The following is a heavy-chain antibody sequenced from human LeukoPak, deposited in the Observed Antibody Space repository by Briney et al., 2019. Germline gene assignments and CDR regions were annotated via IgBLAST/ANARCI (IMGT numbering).Heavy chain of an antibody. CDR2: ISSSSSTI. Sequence: GGSLRLSCAASGFTFSSYSMNWVRQAPGKGLEWVSYISSSSSTIYYADSVKGRFTISRDNAKNSLYLQMNSPRAEDTAVYYCARDSGFRGSYWGQGTLVTVSS. J-gene: IGHJ4*02. CDR1: GFTFSSYS. D-gene: IGHD1-26*01. V-gene: IGHV3-48*01. CDR3: ARDSGFRGSY.